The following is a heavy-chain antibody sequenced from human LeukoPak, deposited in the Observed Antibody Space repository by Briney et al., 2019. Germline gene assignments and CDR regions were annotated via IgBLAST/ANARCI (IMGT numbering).Heavy chain of an antibody. CDR2: TSSSDAGT. D-gene: IGHD2-21*01. CDR1: GFPLSSYA. V-gene: IGHV3-23*01. CDR3: ARAPVTSCRGAYCYPFDY. J-gene: IGHJ4*02. Sequence: GGSLRLSCAAFGFPLSSYAMSWVRQAPGKGLERVSATSSSDAGTYHADSVRGRFTISRDNSKNTLYLQMNSLRVEDAAVYYCARAPVTSCRGAYCYPFDYWGQGTLVTVSS.